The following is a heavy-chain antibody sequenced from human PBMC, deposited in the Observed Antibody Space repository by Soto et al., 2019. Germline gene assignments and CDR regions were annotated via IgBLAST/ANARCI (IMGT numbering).Heavy chain of an antibody. CDR1: GDSVSSNSAT. J-gene: IGHJ6*03. Sequence: TLSLTCAISGDSVSSNSATWNWIRQSPSRGLEWLGRTYYRSRWYNDYAVSVKSRITVNPDTSKKQFSLHLNSVTPEDTALYYCAGTTSLQWYYMDVWDKGTTVTVSS. D-gene: IGHD1-7*01. CDR2: TYYRSRWYN. V-gene: IGHV6-1*01. CDR3: AGTTSLQWYYMDV.